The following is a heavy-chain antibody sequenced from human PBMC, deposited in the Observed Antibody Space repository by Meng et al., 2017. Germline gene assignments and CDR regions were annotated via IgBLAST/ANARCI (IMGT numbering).Heavy chain of an antibody. J-gene: IGHJ2*01. CDR2: IYSGGST. CDR1: GFSATTSY. V-gene: IGHV3-53*01. Sequence: VAEQGGGLFPPGGPLRPSCTASGFSATTSYMSWVRQAPGKGLEWVSVIYSGGSTYYADSVKGRFSISRDNAKNSLYLQMNSLRAEDTAVYYCAREGVIYWYFDLWGRGTLVTVSS. D-gene: IGHD3-10*01. CDR3: AREGVIYWYFDL.